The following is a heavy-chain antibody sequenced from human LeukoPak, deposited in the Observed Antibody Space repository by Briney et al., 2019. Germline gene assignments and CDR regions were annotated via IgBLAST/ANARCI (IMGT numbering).Heavy chain of an antibody. CDR1: GGSFSGYY. J-gene: IGHJ6*03. CDR2: INHSGST. CDR3: ARSRIDYYDSSAKAAGYYYYYYMDV. D-gene: IGHD3-22*01. Sequence: SETLSLTCAVYGGSFSGYYWSWIRQPPGKGLEWIGEINHSGSTNYNPSLKSRVTISVDTSKNQFSLKLSSVTAADTAVYYCARSRIDYYDSSAKAAGYYYYYYMDVWGKGTTVTVSS. V-gene: IGHV4-34*01.